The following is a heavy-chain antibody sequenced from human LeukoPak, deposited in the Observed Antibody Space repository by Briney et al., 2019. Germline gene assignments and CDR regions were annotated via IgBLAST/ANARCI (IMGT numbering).Heavy chain of an antibody. CDR3: ARDGGIVVVPAAIDYYYYMDV. D-gene: IGHD2-2*02. V-gene: IGHV1-18*01. Sequence: ASVKVSCKASGYTFTSYGISWVRQAPGKGLEWMGWISVYNGNTNYAQKLQGRVTMTTDTSTSTAYMELRSLRSDDTAVYYCARDGGIVVVPAAIDYYYYMDVWGKGTTVTVSS. J-gene: IGHJ6*03. CDR2: ISVYNGNT. CDR1: GYTFTSYG.